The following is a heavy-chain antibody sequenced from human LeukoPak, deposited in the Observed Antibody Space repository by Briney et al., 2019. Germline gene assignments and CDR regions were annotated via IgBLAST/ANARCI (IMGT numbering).Heavy chain of an antibody. CDR3: AKSDGYSSSTYYYYGMDV. CDR1: GFTFSSYG. D-gene: IGHD6-13*01. V-gene: IGHV3-30*18. CDR2: ISYDGSNK. Sequence: GRSLRLSCAASGFTFSSYGMHWVRQAPGKGLEWVAVISYDGSNKYYADSVKGRFTISRDNSKNTLYLQMNSLRAEDTAVHYCAKSDGYSSSTYYYYGMDVWGQGTTVTVSS. J-gene: IGHJ6*02.